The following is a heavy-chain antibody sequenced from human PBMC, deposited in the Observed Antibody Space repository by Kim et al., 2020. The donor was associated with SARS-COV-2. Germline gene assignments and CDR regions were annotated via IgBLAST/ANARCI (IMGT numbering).Heavy chain of an antibody. J-gene: IGHJ4*01. CDR1: GGSISSSSYY. CDR2: IYYSGST. CDR3: ARLGDYSGIPRGFDY. D-gene: IGHD1-26*01. Sequence: SETLSLTCTVSGGSISSSSYYWGWIRQPPGKGLEWIGSIYYSGSTYYNPSLKSRVTISVDTSKNQFSLKLSSVTAADTAVYYCARLGDYSGIPRGFDYWG. V-gene: IGHV4-39*01.